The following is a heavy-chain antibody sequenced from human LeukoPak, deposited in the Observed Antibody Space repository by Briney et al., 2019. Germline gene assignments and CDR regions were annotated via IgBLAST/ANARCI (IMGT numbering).Heavy chain of an antibody. V-gene: IGHV5-51*01. CDR3: ARRYNSGWYDY. CDR1: GYSFTNYW. CDR2: IYPGHSDT. J-gene: IGHJ4*02. D-gene: IGHD6-19*01. Sequence: KAGESLMISCKGSGYSFTNYWIGWVRQMPGKGLEWVGIIYPGHSDTRYSPAFPGQVTISADTSISNAYLQWSSLKASDTAMYYCARRYNSGWYDYWGQGTLVTVSS.